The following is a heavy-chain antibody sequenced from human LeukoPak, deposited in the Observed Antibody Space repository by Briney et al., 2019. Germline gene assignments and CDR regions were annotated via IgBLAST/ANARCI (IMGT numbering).Heavy chain of an antibody. V-gene: IGHV1-46*01. Sequence: GASVKVSCKASGYTFTSYYMHWVRQAPGQGLEWMGIINPSGGSTSYAQKFQGRVTMTRDTSTSTAYMELRSLRSDDTAVYYCARDASLEYGDTRDYWGQGTLVTVSS. D-gene: IGHD4-17*01. CDR3: ARDASLEYGDTRDY. CDR1: GYTFTSYY. CDR2: INPSGGST. J-gene: IGHJ4*02.